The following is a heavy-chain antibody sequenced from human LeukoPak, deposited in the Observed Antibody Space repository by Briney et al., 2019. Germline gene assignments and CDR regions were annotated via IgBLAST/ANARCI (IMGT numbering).Heavy chain of an antibody. Sequence: SETLSLTCTVSGDSISSYYWSWIRQPAGKGLEWIGRIHFAGGASYNPSLKNRGTMSVDTSKNQVSLNLTSVTAADTAVYYCAKDRLGVPAAIRYYGMDVWGQGTTVTVSS. CDR3: AKDRLGVPAAIRYYGMDV. CDR1: GDSISSYY. D-gene: IGHD2-2*01. V-gene: IGHV4-4*07. J-gene: IGHJ6*02. CDR2: IHFAGGA.